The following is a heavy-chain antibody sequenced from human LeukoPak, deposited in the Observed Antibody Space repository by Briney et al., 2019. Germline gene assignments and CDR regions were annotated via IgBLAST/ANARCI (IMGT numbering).Heavy chain of an antibody. Sequence: KTSETLSLTCTVSGGSISSSSYYWGWIRQPPGKGLEWIGSIYYSGSTYYNPSLKSRVTISVDTSKNQFSLKLSSVTAADTAVYYCARHGTFGDGYNALVSHPPDYWGQGTLVTVSS. CDR2: IYYSGST. V-gene: IGHV4-39*01. D-gene: IGHD5-24*01. CDR1: GGSISSSSYY. J-gene: IGHJ4*02. CDR3: ARHGTFGDGYNALVSHPPDY.